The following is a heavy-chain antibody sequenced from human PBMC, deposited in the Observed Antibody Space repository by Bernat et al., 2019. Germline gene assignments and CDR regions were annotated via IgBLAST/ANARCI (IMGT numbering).Heavy chain of an antibody. D-gene: IGHD3-22*01. CDR3: ARKYYYDSSGTQGHFDY. CDR1: GFTFDDYG. V-gene: IGHV3-20*04. CDR2: INWNGGST. Sequence: VQLVESGGGVVRPGGSLRLSCAASGFTFDDYGMSWVRQAPGKGLEWVSGINWNGGSTGYADSVKGRFTISRDNAKNSLYLQMNSLRAEDTALYYCARKYYYDSSGTQGHFDYWGQGTLVTVSS. J-gene: IGHJ4*02.